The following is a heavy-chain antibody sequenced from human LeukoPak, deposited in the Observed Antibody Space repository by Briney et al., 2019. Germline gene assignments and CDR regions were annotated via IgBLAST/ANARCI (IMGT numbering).Heavy chain of an antibody. V-gene: IGHV3-30-3*01. Sequence: GGSLRLSCAASGLTFSNYAMHWVRQAPGKGLEWVAVISYDGSNKYYADSVKGRFTISRDNSKNTLYLQMNSLRAEDTAVYYCAKDSGYPNWGQGTLVTVSS. D-gene: IGHD3-22*01. CDR3: AKDSGYPN. CDR1: GLTFSNYA. CDR2: ISYDGSNK. J-gene: IGHJ4*02.